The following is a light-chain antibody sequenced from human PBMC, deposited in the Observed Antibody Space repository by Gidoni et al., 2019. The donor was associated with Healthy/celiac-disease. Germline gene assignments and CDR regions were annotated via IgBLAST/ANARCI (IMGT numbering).Light chain of an antibody. CDR3: QQYDNLPWT. V-gene: IGKV1-33*01. Sequence: DIQMTQSPSSLSASVGDRVTITCQESQDISNYLNWYQQKPGKAPKLLIYDASNLETGVPSRFSGSGSGTDFTFTISSLQPEDIATYYGQQYDNLPWTFGQGTKVEIK. J-gene: IGKJ1*01. CDR2: DAS. CDR1: QDISNY.